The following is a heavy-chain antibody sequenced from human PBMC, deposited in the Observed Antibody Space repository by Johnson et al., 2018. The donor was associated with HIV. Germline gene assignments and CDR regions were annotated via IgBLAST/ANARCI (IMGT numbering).Heavy chain of an antibody. CDR2: ISWNSGSI. CDR1: GFIVSGNY. Sequence: QVQLVESGGGLIQPGGSLRLSCAASGFIVSGNYMSWVRQAPGKGLEWVSGISWNSGSIGYADSMKGRFTISRDNAKNSLYLHMNSLRAEDTAVYYCARDRVGATAFDMWGQGTMVTVSS. D-gene: IGHD1-26*01. CDR3: ARDRVGATAFDM. V-gene: IGHV3-11*04. J-gene: IGHJ3*02.